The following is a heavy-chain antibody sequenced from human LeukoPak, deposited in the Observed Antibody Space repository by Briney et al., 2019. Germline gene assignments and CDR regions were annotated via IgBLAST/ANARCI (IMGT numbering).Heavy chain of an antibody. J-gene: IGHJ3*02. CDR1: GFTFNSYH. Sequence: GGSLRLSCTASGFTFNSYHMNWVRQAPGKGLEWVSYISGNSATIYYVDSVKGRFTISRDNAKNSLFLQMNSLRAEDTAVYYCARDSASIGHNDAFDIWGQGTMVTVSS. CDR2: ISGNSATI. V-gene: IGHV3-48*04. D-gene: IGHD3-22*01. CDR3: ARDSASIGHNDAFDI.